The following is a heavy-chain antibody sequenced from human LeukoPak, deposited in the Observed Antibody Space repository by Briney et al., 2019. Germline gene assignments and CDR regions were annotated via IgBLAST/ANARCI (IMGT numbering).Heavy chain of an antibody. Sequence: SETLSLTCTVSGGSISSYYWSWIRQPPGKGLEWIGYIYYSGSTNHNPSLKSRVTISVDTSKNQFSLKLSSATAADTAVYYCARAGGMVRGVSRYYFDYWGQGTLVTVSS. V-gene: IGHV4-59*01. CDR3: ARAGGMVRGVSRYYFDY. CDR1: GGSISSYY. J-gene: IGHJ4*02. CDR2: IYYSGST. D-gene: IGHD3-10*01.